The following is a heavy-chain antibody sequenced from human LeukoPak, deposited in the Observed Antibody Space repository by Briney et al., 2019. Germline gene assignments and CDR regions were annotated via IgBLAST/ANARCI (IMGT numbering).Heavy chain of an antibody. V-gene: IGHV4-4*07. Sequence: SETLSLTRTVSGGSISSYYWSWIRQPAEKGLDWIGRIHTSGSTNYNPSLKSRVTMSVDTSKNQFSLKLSSVTAADTAVYFCARAPEFSSGWLLDTWGQGVLVTVSS. CDR3: ARAPEFSSGWLLDT. J-gene: IGHJ5*02. CDR2: IHTSGST. D-gene: IGHD6-19*01. CDR1: GGSISSYY.